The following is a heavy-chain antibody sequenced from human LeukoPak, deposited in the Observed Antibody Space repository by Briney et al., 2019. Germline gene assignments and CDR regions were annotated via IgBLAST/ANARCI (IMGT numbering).Heavy chain of an antibody. D-gene: IGHD3-22*01. CDR2: IWYDGSNK. V-gene: IGHV3-30*02. J-gene: IGHJ4*02. CDR3: AKDYDSSGYTDY. Sequence: GGSLRLSCAASGFTFSSYGMHWVRQAPGKGLEWVAFIWYDGSNKYYADSVKGRFTISRDNSKNTLYLQMSSLRAEDTAVYYCAKDYDSSGYTDYWGQGTLVTVSS. CDR1: GFTFSSYG.